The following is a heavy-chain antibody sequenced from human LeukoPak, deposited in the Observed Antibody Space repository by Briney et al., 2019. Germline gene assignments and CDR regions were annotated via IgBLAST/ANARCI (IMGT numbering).Heavy chain of an antibody. CDR1: GYTFTSYG. Sequence: GASVKVSCKASGYTFTSYGISWVRQAPGQGLEWMGWISAYNGNTNYAQKLQGRVTMTTDTSTSTAYMELRSLRSEDTAVYYCARAQLPGGVIQLWFLPEYWGQGTLVTVSS. V-gene: IGHV1-18*01. D-gene: IGHD5-18*01. CDR3: ARAQLPGGVIQLWFLPEY. J-gene: IGHJ4*02. CDR2: ISAYNGNT.